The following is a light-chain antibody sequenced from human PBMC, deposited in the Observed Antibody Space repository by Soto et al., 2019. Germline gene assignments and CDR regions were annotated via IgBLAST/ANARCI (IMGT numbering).Light chain of an antibody. J-gene: IGLJ2*01. CDR2: EVS. V-gene: IGLV2-14*01. Sequence: QSVLTQPASVSGSPGQSITISCTGSSSDVGGYDWVSWYQHVPGEAPKLVISEVSDRPSGVSSRFSGSKSGNTASLTISGLKPEDEGFYYCASYATSTAVLFGGGTKLTVL. CDR3: ASYATSTAVL. CDR1: SSDVGGYDW.